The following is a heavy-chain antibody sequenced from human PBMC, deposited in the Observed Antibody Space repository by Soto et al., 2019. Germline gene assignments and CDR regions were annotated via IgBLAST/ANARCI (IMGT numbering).Heavy chain of an antibody. CDR3: ARVLVTYGGIMVPYNWFDS. CDR1: GESFSGHH. D-gene: IGHD2-8*01. Sequence: PSETLSLTCAVYGESFSGHHWAWIRQAPGKGLEWIGEINLSGGTNYNPSLKSRVTISVDTSKNQFSLKLTSVTAADTAIYYCARVLVTYGGIMVPYNWFDSWGQGNLVTVSS. J-gene: IGHJ5*01. V-gene: IGHV4-34*01. CDR2: INLSGGT.